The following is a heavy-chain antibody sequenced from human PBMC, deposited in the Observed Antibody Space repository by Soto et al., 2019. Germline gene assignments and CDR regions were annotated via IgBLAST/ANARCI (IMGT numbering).Heavy chain of an antibody. CDR1: GFAFSSYS. CDR3: AREMAALNYFDY. V-gene: IGHV3-48*01. D-gene: IGHD2-15*01. CDR2: ISSRSSTI. J-gene: IGHJ4*02. Sequence: GSLRLSCAASGFAFSSYSMNWVRQAPGKGLEWVSYISSRSSTIYYADSVKGRFTISRDNAKNSLYLQMNSLRAEDTAVYYCAREMAALNYFDYWGQGTLVTVSS.